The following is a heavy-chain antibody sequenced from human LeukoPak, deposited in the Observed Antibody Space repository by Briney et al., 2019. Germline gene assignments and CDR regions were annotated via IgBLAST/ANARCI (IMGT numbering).Heavy chain of an antibody. J-gene: IGHJ5*02. CDR2: INHSGST. V-gene: IGHV4-34*01. CDR1: GGSFSGYY. D-gene: IGHD3-10*01. Sequence: SETLSLTCAVYGGSFSGYYWSWIRQPPGKGLEWIGEINHSGSTNYNPSLKSRVTISVDTSKNQFSLKLSSVTAADTAVYYCARRYYYGSGSHNWFDPWGQGTLVTVSS. CDR3: ARRYYYGSGSHNWFDP.